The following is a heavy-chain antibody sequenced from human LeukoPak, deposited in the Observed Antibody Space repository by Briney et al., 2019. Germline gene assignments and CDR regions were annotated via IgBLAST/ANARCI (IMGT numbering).Heavy chain of an antibody. V-gene: IGHV3-23*01. CDR2: ISGSGGST. CDR1: GFTFSSYA. Sequence: GGSLRLSCAASGFTFSSYAMSWVRQAPGKGLERVSAISGSGGSTYYADSVKGRFTISRDNSKNTLYLQMNSLRAEDTAVYYCAKGGELWYYDSSGYSFDYWGQGTLVTVSS. J-gene: IGHJ4*02. D-gene: IGHD3-22*01. CDR3: AKGGELWYYDSSGYSFDY.